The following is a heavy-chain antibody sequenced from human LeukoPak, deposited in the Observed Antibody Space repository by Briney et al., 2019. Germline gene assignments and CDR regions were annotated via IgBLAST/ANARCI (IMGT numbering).Heavy chain of an antibody. D-gene: IGHD6-13*01. J-gene: IGHJ5*02. CDR1: GGSISSSSYY. CDR2: IYYSGST. Sequence: SETLSLTCTVSGGSISSSSYYWGWIRQPPGKGLEWIGSIYYSGSTYYNPSLKSRVTISVDTSKNQFSLKLSSVTAADTAVYYCARGTGVGSSWYLGVAWFDPWGQGTLVTVSS. V-gene: IGHV4-39*07. CDR3: ARGTGVGSSWYLGVAWFDP.